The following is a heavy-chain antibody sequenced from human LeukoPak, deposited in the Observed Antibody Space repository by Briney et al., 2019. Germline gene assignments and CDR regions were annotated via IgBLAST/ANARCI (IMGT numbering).Heavy chain of an antibody. J-gene: IGHJ4*02. CDR3: VSGYCSSTTCYRGAY. CDR2: IIDDVSTA. Sequence: PGGSLRLSCAASGFTFGNYWMHWVRHAPGKGMLWVSLIIDDVSTANYSYSVQGRFTISRDNAKNTVYLHMHSLTAEDTAVYYCVSGYCSSTTCYRGAYWGQGTLVTVSS. D-gene: IGHD2-2*03. V-gene: IGHV3-74*01. CDR1: GFTFGNYW.